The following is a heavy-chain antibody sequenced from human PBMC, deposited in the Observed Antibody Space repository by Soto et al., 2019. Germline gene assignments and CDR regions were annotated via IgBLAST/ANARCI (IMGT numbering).Heavy chain of an antibody. CDR2: ISYDGSNK. CDR1: GFTFSSYG. J-gene: IGHJ1*01. Sequence: QVQLVESGGGVVQPGRSLRLSCAASGFTFSSYGMHWVRQAPGKGLEWVAVISYDGSNKYYADSVKGRFTISRDNSKNTQYLQMNSMRAEDTAVYYCAKDQGSYDILTGYYRTEYFQHWGQGTLVTVSS. CDR3: AKDQGSYDILTGYYRTEYFQH. V-gene: IGHV3-30*18. D-gene: IGHD3-9*01.